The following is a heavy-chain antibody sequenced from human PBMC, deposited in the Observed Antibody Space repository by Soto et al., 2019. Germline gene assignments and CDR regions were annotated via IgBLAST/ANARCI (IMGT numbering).Heavy chain of an antibody. CDR1: GFSFATYW. Sequence: GESLKISCKGSGFSFATYWITWVRQMPGKGLEWMGRIDPSDSYTNYNPSFQGHVTISADKSSSTAYLQWSSLKASDTAMYYCARLMQAQHDMDVWGQGTTVTVSS. D-gene: IGHD2-8*01. CDR3: ARLMQAQHDMDV. V-gene: IGHV5-10-1*01. J-gene: IGHJ6*02. CDR2: IDPSDSYT.